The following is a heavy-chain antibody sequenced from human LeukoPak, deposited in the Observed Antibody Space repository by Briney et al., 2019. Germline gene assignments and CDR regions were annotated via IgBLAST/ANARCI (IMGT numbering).Heavy chain of an antibody. J-gene: IGHJ4*02. Sequence: GGSLILSCAASGFIFSNYAMSWVRQVPGWGLEWVSTISSRGDSTYVADSVKGRFTISRDNSKNSLYLQMNTVRAEDTAVYYCVKGPRPDITVAHTVENWGQGTLVTVSS. V-gene: IGHV3-23*01. D-gene: IGHD6-19*01. CDR1: GFIFSNYA. CDR2: ISSRGDST. CDR3: VKGPRPDITVAHTVEN.